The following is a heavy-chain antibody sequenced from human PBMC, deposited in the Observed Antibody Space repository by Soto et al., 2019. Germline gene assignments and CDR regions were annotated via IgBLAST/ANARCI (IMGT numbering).Heavy chain of an antibody. CDR2: ISAYNGNT. CDR3: AWAYCGGDCYTNWFDP. V-gene: IGHV1-18*04. J-gene: IGHJ5*02. Sequence: ASVKVSCKASGYTFTSYGISWVRQAPGQGLEWMGWISAYNGNTNYAQKLQGRVTMTTDTSTSTAYMELRSLRSDDTAVYYCAWAYCGGDCYTNWFDPWGQGTLVTVSS. D-gene: IGHD2-21*02. CDR1: GYTFTSYG.